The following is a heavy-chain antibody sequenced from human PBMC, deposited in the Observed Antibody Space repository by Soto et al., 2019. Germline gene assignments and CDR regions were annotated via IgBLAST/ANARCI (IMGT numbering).Heavy chain of an antibody. V-gene: IGHV1-69*13. CDR3: AREDIAARRGYYYYGMDV. CDR1: GGTFSSYA. Sequence: SVKVSCKASGGTFSSYAISWVRQAPGQGLEWMGGIIPIFGTANYAQKFQGRVTITADESTSTAYMELSSLRSEDTAVYYCAREDIAARRGYYYYGMDVWGQGTTVTVSS. CDR2: IIPIFGTA. D-gene: IGHD6-6*01. J-gene: IGHJ6*02.